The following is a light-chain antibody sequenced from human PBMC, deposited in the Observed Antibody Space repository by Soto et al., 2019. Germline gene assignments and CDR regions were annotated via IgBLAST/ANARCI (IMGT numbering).Light chain of an antibody. Sequence: EIVLTQSPGTLSLSPGERATLSCRASQSVSSTSLAWYQHKPGQAPRLLIYGTSNRAAGIPDRFSGSGSGTDFTLTINRLEPEDFAVYCCQQYGGSPPTFGQGTKVEIK. CDR3: QQYGGSPPT. J-gene: IGKJ1*01. CDR2: GTS. V-gene: IGKV3-20*01. CDR1: QSVSSTS.